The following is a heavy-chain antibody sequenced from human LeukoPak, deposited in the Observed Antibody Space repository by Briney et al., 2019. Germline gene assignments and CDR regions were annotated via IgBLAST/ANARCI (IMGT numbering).Heavy chain of an antibody. Sequence: PGGSLRLSCAASGFTFSSYWMSWVRQAPGKGLEWVANIKGDGSGKYYVDSVKGRLTISRHNAKNSLYLQMNSLRAEDTAVYYCARGSYCSSTTCYRYFDYWGQGTLVTVSS. CDR2: IKGDGSGK. CDR1: GFTFSSYW. V-gene: IGHV3-7*01. D-gene: IGHD2-2*01. CDR3: ARGSYCSSTTCYRYFDY. J-gene: IGHJ4*02.